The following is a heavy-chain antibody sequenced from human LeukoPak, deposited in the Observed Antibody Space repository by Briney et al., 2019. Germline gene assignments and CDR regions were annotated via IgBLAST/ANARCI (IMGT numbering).Heavy chain of an antibody. CDR3: ASETESLVIGDYYYYYGMDV. J-gene: IGHJ6*02. Sequence: GGSLRLSCAASGFTFSSYWMHWVRQAPGKGLVWVSRINSDGSSTSYADSVKGRFTISRDNAKNTLYLQMNSLRAEDTAVYYCASETESLVIGDYYYYYGMDVWGQGTTVTVSS. CDR1: GFTFSSYW. CDR2: INSDGSST. D-gene: IGHD1-26*01. V-gene: IGHV3-74*01.